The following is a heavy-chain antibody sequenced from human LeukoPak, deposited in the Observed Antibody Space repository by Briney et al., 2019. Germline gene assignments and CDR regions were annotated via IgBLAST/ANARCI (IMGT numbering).Heavy chain of an antibody. D-gene: IGHD3-22*01. CDR3: ARGGWRYSVDY. CDR1: GYTFIDYY. J-gene: IGHJ4*02. Sequence: GASVRVSCKASGYTFIDYYMHWVRQAPGQGLEWIGWISPNSGGTKYVQKFQGRVTMTRDTSITTVYMELSGLSFDDTAVYYCARGGWRYSVDYWGQGTLVIASS. V-gene: IGHV1-2*02. CDR2: ISPNSGGT.